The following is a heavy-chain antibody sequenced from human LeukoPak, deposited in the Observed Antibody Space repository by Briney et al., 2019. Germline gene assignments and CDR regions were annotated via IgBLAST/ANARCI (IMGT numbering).Heavy chain of an antibody. J-gene: IGHJ4*02. CDR3: ARLGARQMLEY. CDR2: IKQDGGQI. V-gene: IGHV3-7*01. CDR1: GFPFSSYW. Sequence: PGGSLRLSCVASGFPFSSYWMTWVRQAPGKGLEWVANIKQDGGQIYYLDSVKGRFTVSRDNAKNSLYLQMNSLRAEDTAVYYCARLGARQMLEYWGQGTLVTVSS. D-gene: IGHD4-17*01.